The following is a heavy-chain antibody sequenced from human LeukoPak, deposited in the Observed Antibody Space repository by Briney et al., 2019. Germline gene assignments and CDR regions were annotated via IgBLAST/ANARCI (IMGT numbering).Heavy chain of an antibody. V-gene: IGHV4-39*01. CDR1: GGSISSSSYY. J-gene: IGHJ6*02. Sequence: SETLSLTCTVSGGSISSSSYYWGWIRQPPGKRLEWIGSIHYSGSTYYNPSLKSRVTISVDTSKNQFSLKLSSVTAADTAVYYCARQSGYSGYDFGLDVWGQGTTVTVSS. D-gene: IGHD5-12*01. CDR3: ARQSGYSGYDFGLDV. CDR2: IHYSGST.